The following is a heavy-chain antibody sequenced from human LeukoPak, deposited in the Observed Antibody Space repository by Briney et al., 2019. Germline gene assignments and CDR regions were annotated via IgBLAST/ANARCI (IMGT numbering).Heavy chain of an antibody. V-gene: IGHV3-21*01. CDR2: ISSSSSYI. J-gene: IGHJ6*02. CDR3: ARGKTGGNYYYYYGMDV. CDR1: GFTFSSYS. D-gene: IGHD2-8*02. Sequence: PGGSLRLSCAASGFTFSSYSMNWVHQAQGKGLEWVSSISSSSSYIYYADSVKGRFTISRDNAKNSLYLQMNSLRAEDTAVYYCARGKTGGNYYYYYGMDVWGQGTTVTVSS.